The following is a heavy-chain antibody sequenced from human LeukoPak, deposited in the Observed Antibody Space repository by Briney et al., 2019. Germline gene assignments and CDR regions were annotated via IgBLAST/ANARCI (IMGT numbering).Heavy chain of an antibody. CDR1: GGSISSYY. CDR3: ARGSFWTAQDYFDY. Sequence: PSETLSLTCTVSGGSISSYYWSWIRQPPGKGQEWIGYIYYSGSTNYNPSLKSRVTISVDTSKNQFSLKLSSVTAADTAVYYCARGSFWTAQDYFDYWGQGTLVTVSS. D-gene: IGHD3/OR15-3a*01. V-gene: IGHV4-59*01. CDR2: IYYSGST. J-gene: IGHJ4*02.